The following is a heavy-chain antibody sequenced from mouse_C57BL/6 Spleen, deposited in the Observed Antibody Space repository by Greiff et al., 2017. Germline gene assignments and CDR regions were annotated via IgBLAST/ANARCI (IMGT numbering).Heavy chain of an antibody. CDR3: ASHYDYDVGFAY. V-gene: IGHV2-2*01. J-gene: IGHJ3*01. Sequence: VKVVESGPGLVQPSQSLSITCTVSGFSLTSYGVHWVRQSPGKGLEWLGVIWSGGSTDYNAAFISRLSISKDNSKSQVFFKMNSLQADDTAIYYCASHYDYDVGFAYWGQGTLVTVSA. CDR1: GFSLTSYG. D-gene: IGHD2-4*01. CDR2: IWSGGST.